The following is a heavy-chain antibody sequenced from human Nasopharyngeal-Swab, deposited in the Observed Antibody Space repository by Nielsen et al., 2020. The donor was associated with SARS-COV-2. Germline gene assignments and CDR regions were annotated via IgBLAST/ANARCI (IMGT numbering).Heavy chain of an antibody. CDR2: INPDGSEK. D-gene: IGHD7-27*01. CDR3: ARDPNWGLGY. CDR1: GFTFSSLW. V-gene: IGHV3-7*01. Sequence: GESLKISCAASGFTFSSLWMSWVRQVPGKRPGWVADINPDGSEKFYVDSVKGRFTISRDNAKNSMSLQMNSLRVEDTAVYYCARDPNWGLGYWGRGTLVTVSS. J-gene: IGHJ4*02.